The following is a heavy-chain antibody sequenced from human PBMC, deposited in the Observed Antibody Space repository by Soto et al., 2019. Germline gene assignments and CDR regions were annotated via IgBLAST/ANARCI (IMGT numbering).Heavy chain of an antibody. J-gene: IGHJ4*01. CDR3: ARVHVMVVAGSTFDY. Sequence: LSLISRVCSYSISSNSYGAWIRQPPGKGPEWIASIYHGGTTFYNPSLKSRITISVDTSNNQFSLKLTSVTAADTAVYYCARVHVMVVAGSTFDYWGHGTLVTVSS. CDR2: IYHGGTT. V-gene: IGHV4-38-2*02. CDR1: SYSISSNSY. D-gene: IGHD6-19*01.